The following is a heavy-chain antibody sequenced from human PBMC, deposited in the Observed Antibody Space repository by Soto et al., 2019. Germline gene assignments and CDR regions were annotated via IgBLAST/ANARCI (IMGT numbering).Heavy chain of an antibody. D-gene: IGHD3-22*01. CDR3: ARDYYKYYDSSGYYRSPAY. CDR2: ISYDGSDK. V-gene: IGHV3-30*03. CDR1: GFTFSNYG. Sequence: PGGSLRLSYATSGFTFSNYGMHWVRQAPGKGLEWVALISYDGSDKDYADSVKGRFTISRDNSRNTLFLQMNSLRAEDTAVYYCARDYYKYYDSSGYYRSPAYWGQGTLVTVSS. J-gene: IGHJ4*02.